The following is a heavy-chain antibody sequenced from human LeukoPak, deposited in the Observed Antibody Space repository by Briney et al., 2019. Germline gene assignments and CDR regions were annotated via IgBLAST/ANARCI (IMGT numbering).Heavy chain of an antibody. CDR1: GYIFANYW. V-gene: IGHV5-51*01. D-gene: IGHD3/OR15-3a*01. Sequence: GESLKISCKGSGYIFANYWIGWVRQMPGKGLEWMGIVCPGDSATRYSPSFQGQVTISADRSITTAYLQWSSLKASDTAMYYCVRFAYGSDFFPGHYWGQGTRVTVSS. J-gene: IGHJ4*02. CDR3: VRFAYGSDFFPGHY. CDR2: VCPGDSAT.